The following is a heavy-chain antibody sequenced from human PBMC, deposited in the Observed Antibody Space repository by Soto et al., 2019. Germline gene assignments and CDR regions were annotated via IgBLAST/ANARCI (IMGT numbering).Heavy chain of an antibody. CDR3: AKVPQKSVVVTATTDY. CDR2: ISGGGGNR. D-gene: IGHD2-21*02. CDR1: GFTFSTYA. J-gene: IGHJ4*02. Sequence: EVQLLESGGGLVQPGGSLRLSCVASGFTFSTYAMNWVRQAPGKGLEWVSGISGGGGNRYYVDSVKGRFTISRDNSKNTLYLQMNSLRAEDTAVYYCAKVPQKSVVVTATTDYWGQGTLVTVSS. V-gene: IGHV3-23*01.